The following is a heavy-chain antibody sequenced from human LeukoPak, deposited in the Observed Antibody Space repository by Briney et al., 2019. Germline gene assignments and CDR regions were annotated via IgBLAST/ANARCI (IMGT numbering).Heavy chain of an antibody. J-gene: IGHJ4*02. D-gene: IGHD6-13*01. CDR1: GGTFSSYA. CDR3: ASATPAASFDY. CDR2: IIPIFGTA. V-gene: IGHV1-69*13. Sequence: GASVKVSCKASGGTFSSYAISWVRQAPGQGLEWMGGIIPIFGTANYAQKFQGRATITADESTSTAYMELSSLRSEDTAVYYCASATPAASFDYWGQGTLVTVSS.